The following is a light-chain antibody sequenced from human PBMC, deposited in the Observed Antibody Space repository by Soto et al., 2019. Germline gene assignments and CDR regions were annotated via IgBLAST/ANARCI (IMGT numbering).Light chain of an antibody. CDR2: DAS. J-gene: IGKJ1*01. Sequence: IRMTHAPSTLSASVLYRVSITFLASQSISAWLAWYQQKPGKAPKLLIYDASNLESGVPSRFSGGGSGTDFTLTISSLQPDDSATYYCQHYETYSSTFGQGTKVDIK. CDR3: QHYETYSST. CDR1: QSISAW. V-gene: IGKV1-5*01.